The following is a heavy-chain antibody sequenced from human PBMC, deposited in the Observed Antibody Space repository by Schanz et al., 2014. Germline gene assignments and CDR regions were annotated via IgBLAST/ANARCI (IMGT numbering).Heavy chain of an antibody. D-gene: IGHD6-13*01. V-gene: IGHV1-46*02. J-gene: IGHJ4*02. CDR2: INPSGGST. CDR1: GYTFNNYT. CDR3: ARDGVDAAAGGNY. Sequence: QVLQVQSGSELKKPGTSVKVSCKASGYTFNNYTYVMIWVRQAPGQGLEWMGWINPSGGSTTYAQKFQGRVTMTRDTSTSTVYMELSSLRSEDTAVYYCARDGVDAAAGGNYWGQGTLVTGSS.